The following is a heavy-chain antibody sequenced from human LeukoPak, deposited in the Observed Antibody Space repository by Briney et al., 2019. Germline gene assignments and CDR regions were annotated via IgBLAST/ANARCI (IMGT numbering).Heavy chain of an antibody. J-gene: IGHJ5*02. CDR3: ARARSIVEGWFDL. V-gene: IGHV3-30-3*01. CDR1: GFTFSSYA. D-gene: IGHD2-15*01. CDR2: ISYDGSNK. Sequence: PGGSLRLSCAASGFTFSSYAMHWVRQAPGKGLEWVAVISYDGSNKYYADSVKGRFTISRDNSKNTLYLQMNSLRAEDTAVYYCARARSIVEGWFDLWGQGTLVTVSS.